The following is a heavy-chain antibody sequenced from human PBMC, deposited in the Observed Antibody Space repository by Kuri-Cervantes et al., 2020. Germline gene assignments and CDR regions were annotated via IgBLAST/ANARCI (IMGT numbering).Heavy chain of an antibody. J-gene: IGHJ4*02. CDR3: AKSRNYYDSSGFSY. CDR2: IWYDGSNK. CDR1: GFTFSSYA. D-gene: IGHD3-22*01. V-gene: IGHV3-30*02. Sequence: GGSLRLSCAASGFTFSSYAMHWVRQAPGKGLEWVAVIWYDGSNKYYGDSVNGRFTISRDNSKNTLYLQMNSLRAEDTAVYYCAKSRNYYDSSGFSYWGQGTLVTVSS.